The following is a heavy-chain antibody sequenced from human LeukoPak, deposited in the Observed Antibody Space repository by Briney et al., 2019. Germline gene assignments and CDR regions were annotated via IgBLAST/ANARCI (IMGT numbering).Heavy chain of an antibody. J-gene: IGHJ4*02. CDR2: ISSSGSTI. V-gene: IGHV3-11*01. CDR3: ARRRYNWNAIDY. CDR1: GFTFSDCY. D-gene: IGHD1-20*01. Sequence: GGSLRLSCAASGFTFSDCYMSWIRQAPGKGLEWVSYISSSGSTIHYADSVKGRFTISRDNAKNSLYLQMNSLRAEDTAVYYCARRRYNWNAIDYWGQGTPVTVSS.